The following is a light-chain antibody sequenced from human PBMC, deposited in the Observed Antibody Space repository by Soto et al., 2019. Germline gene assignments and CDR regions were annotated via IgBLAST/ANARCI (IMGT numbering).Light chain of an antibody. CDR1: QSIDTY. CDR2: AAS. Sequence: DIQMTQSPSSLSASVGDRVTITCRASQSIDTYLNWYQQRPGKGPTLLIYAASSLQSGVPSRFSGRGSGTDFTLTISSLQPEDFATYYCQQSYRTPPTFGQGTKVEIK. CDR3: QQSYRTPPT. J-gene: IGKJ1*01. V-gene: IGKV1-39*01.